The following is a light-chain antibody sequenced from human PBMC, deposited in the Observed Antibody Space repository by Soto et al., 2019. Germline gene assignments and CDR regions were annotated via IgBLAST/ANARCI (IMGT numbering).Light chain of an antibody. J-gene: IGKJ5*01. CDR3: QQYGSSPLIT. Sequence: EVVLRLSAGAVSLYTKDTATLSCRASQSVSNTYLAWYQQKPGQAPRLLIYGASSRATGIPDRFSGSGSGTDFTLTISRLEPEDFAVYYCQQYGSSPLITFGQGALPEVK. CDR1: QSVSNTY. CDR2: GAS. V-gene: IGKV3-20*01.